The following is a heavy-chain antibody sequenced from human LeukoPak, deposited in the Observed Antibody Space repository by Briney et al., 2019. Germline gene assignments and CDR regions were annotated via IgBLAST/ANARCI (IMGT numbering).Heavy chain of an antibody. V-gene: IGHV1-69*05. CDR2: IIPIFGTA. D-gene: IGHD1-26*01. J-gene: IGHJ4*02. Sequence: GASVKVSCKASGGTFSSYAISWVRQAPGQGLEWMGGIIPIFGTANYAQKFQGRVTITTDESTSTAYMELSSLRSEDTAVYYCARVRVGAPAIFDYWGQGTLVTVSS. CDR1: GGTFSSYA. CDR3: ARVRVGAPAIFDY.